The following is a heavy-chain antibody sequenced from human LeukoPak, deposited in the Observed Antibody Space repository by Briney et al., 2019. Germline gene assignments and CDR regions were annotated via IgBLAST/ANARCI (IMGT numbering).Heavy chain of an antibody. J-gene: IGHJ3*02. CDR2: INSDGSST. CDR3: ARPQRVLRYFDWLSMDAFDI. Sequence: GGSLRLSCVASGFTFSSYWMHWVRHAPGKGLLWVSRINSDGSSTSYADSVKGRFTVSRDNAKNTLYLQMNSLRAEDTAVYYCARPQRVLRYFDWLSMDAFDIWGQGTMVTVSS. V-gene: IGHV3-74*01. D-gene: IGHD3-9*01. CDR1: GFTFSSYW.